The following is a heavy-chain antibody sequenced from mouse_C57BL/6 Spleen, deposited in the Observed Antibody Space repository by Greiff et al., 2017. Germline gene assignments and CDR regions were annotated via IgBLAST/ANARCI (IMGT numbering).Heavy chain of an antibody. Sequence: QVQLQQPGAELVKPGASVKLSCKASGYTFTSYWMHWVKQRPGRGLEWIGRIDPYSGGTKYNEKFKSKATLTVDTPSSTAYMQLSSLTSEDSAVYYCARSDDTTVPDYWGQGTTLTVSS. CDR3: ARSDDTTVPDY. J-gene: IGHJ2*01. D-gene: IGHD1-1*01. CDR1: GYTFTSYW. CDR2: IDPYSGGT. V-gene: IGHV1-72*01.